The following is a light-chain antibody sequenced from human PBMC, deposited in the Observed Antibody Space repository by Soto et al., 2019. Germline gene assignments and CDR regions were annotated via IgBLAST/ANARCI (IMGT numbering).Light chain of an antibody. CDR1: SSNIGSNT. CDR2: SND. J-gene: IGLJ3*02. Sequence: QSVLTQAPSASGTPGQRVTISCSGISSNIGSNTGTWYQQVPGTAPKLLIYSNDQRPSGVPDRFSGSKSGTSASLAIAGLQSEDEADYYCAAWDDSLNGWVFGGGTKLTVL. CDR3: AAWDDSLNGWV. V-gene: IGLV1-44*01.